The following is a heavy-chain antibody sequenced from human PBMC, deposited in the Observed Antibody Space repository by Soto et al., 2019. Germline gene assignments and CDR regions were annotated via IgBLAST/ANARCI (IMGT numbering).Heavy chain of an antibody. CDR1: SGSFSGYY. CDR2: ISQSGNT. J-gene: IGHJ4*02. CDR3: ARAPKVSGSSQTRPDF. V-gene: IGHV4-34*01. D-gene: IGHD6-6*01. Sequence: SSETLSLTCSIYSGSFSGYYWSWIRQPPGKGLEWIGEISQSGNTNYSPSLKSRVSISIDTSKKQFSLNLASVSAADTAVYYCARAPKVSGSSQTRPDFWGQGTLITVSS.